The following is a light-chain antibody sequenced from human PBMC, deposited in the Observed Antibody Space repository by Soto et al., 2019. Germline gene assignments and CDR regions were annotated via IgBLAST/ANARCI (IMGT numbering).Light chain of an antibody. Sequence: SYELTQPPSVSVSPGQTASIPCSGDKLGNKYVSWYQQKPGQSPVLVIHQDTKRPSGIPERFSGSNSGNTATLTISGTQAMDEADYYCQAWHSSITVFCGGTKLTVL. CDR3: QAWHSSITV. CDR1: KLGNKY. V-gene: IGLV3-1*01. J-gene: IGLJ2*01. CDR2: QDT.